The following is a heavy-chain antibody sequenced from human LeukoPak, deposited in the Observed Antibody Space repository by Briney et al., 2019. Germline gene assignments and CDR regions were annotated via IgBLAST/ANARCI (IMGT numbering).Heavy chain of an antibody. Sequence: ASVKVSCKASGYTFTVYYLHSVRQAPGQGLEWMGWINPNSGGSNYAQKFQGRVTMTRDTSISTAYMELSRLRSDDTAVYYCARDGNWGSLRGAFDIWGQGTIVTVSS. CDR2: INPNSGGS. CDR1: GYTFTVYY. D-gene: IGHD7-27*01. CDR3: ARDGNWGSLRGAFDI. V-gene: IGHV1-2*02. J-gene: IGHJ3*02.